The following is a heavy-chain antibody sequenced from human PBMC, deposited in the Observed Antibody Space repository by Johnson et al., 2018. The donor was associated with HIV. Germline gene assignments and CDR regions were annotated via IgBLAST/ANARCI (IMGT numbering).Heavy chain of an antibody. V-gene: IGHV3-20*04. CDR1: GFTFSDYY. J-gene: IGHJ3*02. D-gene: IGHD6-13*01. CDR3: ARDWESQQLPLGDAVDI. Sequence: EVQLVESGGGLVQPGGSLRLSCAASGFTFSDYYMSWIRQAPGKGLEWVSGINWNGGSTGYADSVKGRFTISRDNSKNTLYLQMNSLRAEDTAVYYCARDWESQQLPLGDAVDIWGHGTMVTVSS. CDR2: INWNGGST.